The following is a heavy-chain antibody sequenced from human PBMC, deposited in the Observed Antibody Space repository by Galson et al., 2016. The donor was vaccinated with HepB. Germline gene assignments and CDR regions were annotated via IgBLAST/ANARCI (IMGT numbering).Heavy chain of an antibody. Sequence: SVKVSCKASGYTFTGHYIHWVRQAPGQGLQWMGWINPNSGGTYYAQNFQGRVTMTRDTSITTAYMDLSRLRFDDTAVYYCARAPRRYNPGTARSGAFDVWGQGTMVTVS. V-gene: IGHV1-2*02. CDR3: ARAPRRYNPGTARSGAFDV. D-gene: IGHD6-13*01. CDR1: GYTFTGHY. CDR2: INPNSGGT. J-gene: IGHJ3*01.